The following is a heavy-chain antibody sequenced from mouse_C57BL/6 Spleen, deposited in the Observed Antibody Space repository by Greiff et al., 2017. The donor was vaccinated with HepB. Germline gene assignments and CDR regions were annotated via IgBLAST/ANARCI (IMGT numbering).Heavy chain of an antibody. J-gene: IGHJ4*01. CDR1: GFTFSSYA. V-gene: IGHV5-4*01. D-gene: IGHD1-1*01. CDR2: ISDGGSYT. CDR3: ARVVLRYYYAMDY. Sequence: EVQVVESGGGLVKPGGSLKLSCAASGFTFSSYAMSWVRQTPEKRLEWVATISDGGSYTYYPDNVKGRFTISRDNAKNNLYLQMSHLKSEDTAMYYCARVVLRYYYAMDYWGQGTTVTVSS.